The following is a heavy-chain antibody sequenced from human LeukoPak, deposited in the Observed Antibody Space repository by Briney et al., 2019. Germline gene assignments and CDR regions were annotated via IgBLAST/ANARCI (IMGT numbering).Heavy chain of an antibody. CDR2: IYPRNGST. V-gene: IGHV1-46*01. Sequence: ASVKVSCKASGYTFTSNYIHWVRQAPGQGLEWMGMIYPRNGSTSYAQKFQGRVTVTRDTSTSTVYMELSSLTSGDTAVYFCARSDYNDYRGLGFWGQGTLVTVSS. CDR3: ARSDYNDYRGLGF. J-gene: IGHJ4*02. CDR1: GYTFTSNY. D-gene: IGHD4-11*01.